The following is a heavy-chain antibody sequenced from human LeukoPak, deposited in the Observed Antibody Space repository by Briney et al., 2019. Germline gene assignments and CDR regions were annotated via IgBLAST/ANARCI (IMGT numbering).Heavy chain of an antibody. Sequence: GGSLRLSCPASGFSFSSYGMRWLRQPPGKGLEWVAAIWYDGSNKYYADSVKGRFTISRDNSKHTLYLQMNSLRAEDTAVYYCARGLTGLVYPNYYYDSSGHQRLFDYWGQGTLVTVSS. V-gene: IGHV3-33*01. CDR2: IWYDGSNK. CDR3: ARGLTGLVYPNYYYDSSGHQRLFDY. D-gene: IGHD3-22*01. CDR1: GFSFSSYG. J-gene: IGHJ4*02.